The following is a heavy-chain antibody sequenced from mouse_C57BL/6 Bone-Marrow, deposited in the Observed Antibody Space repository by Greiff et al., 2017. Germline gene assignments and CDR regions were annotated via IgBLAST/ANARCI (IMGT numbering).Heavy chain of an antibody. J-gene: IGHJ1*03. V-gene: IGHV5-6*01. CDR1: GFTFSSYG. CDR2: ISSGGSYT. CDR3: ARQGYYYGSDWYFDV. D-gene: IGHD1-1*01. Sequence: EVQLVESGGDLVKPGGSLKLSCAASGFTFSSYGMSWVRQTPDKRLEWVATISSGGSYTYYPDSVKGRFTISRDNAKNTLYLQMSSLKSEDKDMYYCARQGYYYGSDWYFDVWGTGTTVTVSS.